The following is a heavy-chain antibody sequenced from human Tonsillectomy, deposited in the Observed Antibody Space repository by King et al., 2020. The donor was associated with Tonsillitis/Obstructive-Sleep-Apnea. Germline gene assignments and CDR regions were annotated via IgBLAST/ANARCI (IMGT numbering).Heavy chain of an antibody. J-gene: IGHJ3*02. CDR2: IYSGGST. CDR1: GFTVSSNY. CDR3: ARATTDLDAFDI. Sequence: VQLVESGGGLVQPGGSLRLSCAASGFTVSSNYMSWVRQAPGKGLEWVSVIYSGGSTYYADSVKGRFTISRHNSKNTLYLQMNSLRAEDTAVYYCARATTDLDAFDIWAKGQWSPSLQ. V-gene: IGHV3-53*04. D-gene: IGHD1-26*01.